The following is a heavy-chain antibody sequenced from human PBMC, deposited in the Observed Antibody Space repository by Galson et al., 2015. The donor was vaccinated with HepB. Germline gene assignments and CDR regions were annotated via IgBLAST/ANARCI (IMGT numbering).Heavy chain of an antibody. CDR3: AKDYDFWSGYLDY. CDR2: ISSSPSTM. Sequence: SLRLSCAASGFTFSSYSMNWVRQAPGKGLEWVSYISSSPSTMYYADSVKGRFTISRDNAKNSLYLQMNSLRDEDTAVYYCAKDYDFWSGYLDYWGQGTLVTVSS. D-gene: IGHD3-3*01. CDR1: GFTFSSYS. V-gene: IGHV3-48*02. J-gene: IGHJ4*02.